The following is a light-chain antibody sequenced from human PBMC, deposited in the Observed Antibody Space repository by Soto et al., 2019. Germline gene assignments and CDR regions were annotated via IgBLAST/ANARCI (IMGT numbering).Light chain of an antibody. CDR3: QQRSNWPLT. J-gene: IGKJ5*01. V-gene: IGKV3-11*01. CDR2: DVS. CDR1: QSVGTS. Sequence: IGLKQSADPLSFSTGERATLSCKASQSVGTSLAWYQQKPGQAPSLLISDVSNRATGIPARFSGSGSRTDFTLTISSLEPEDATVYYCQQRSNWPLTFAQGTRLEI.